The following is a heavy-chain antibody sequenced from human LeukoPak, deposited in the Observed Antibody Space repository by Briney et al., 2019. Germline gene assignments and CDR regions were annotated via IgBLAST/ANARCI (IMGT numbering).Heavy chain of an antibody. CDR3: ARGDNGGSNAY. CDR1: GGYFSGYY. D-gene: IGHD4-23*01. CDR2: INHSGST. V-gene: IGHV4-34*01. Sequence: SGTLSLTCAVYGGYFSGYYWSWLRQPPGKGLEWIGEINHSGSTNYNPSLKSRVTISVDTSKNQFSLKLSSVTAADTAVYYCARGDNGGSNAYWGQGTLVTVSS. J-gene: IGHJ4*02.